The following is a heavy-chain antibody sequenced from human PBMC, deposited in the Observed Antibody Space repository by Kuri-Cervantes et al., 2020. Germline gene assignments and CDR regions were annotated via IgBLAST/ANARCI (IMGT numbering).Heavy chain of an antibody. V-gene: IGHV1-46*01. J-gene: IGHJ4*02. D-gene: IGHD3-22*01. CDR1: GYTFTSYY. Sequence: ASVKVSCKASGYTFTSYYMHWVRQAPGQGLEWMGIINPSGGSTNYAGKFQSRVTMTRDTSTSTVYMELSSLRSEDTAVYYCASGGYDTSGFDYWGQGTLVTVSS. CDR2: INPSGGST. CDR3: ASGGYDTSGFDY.